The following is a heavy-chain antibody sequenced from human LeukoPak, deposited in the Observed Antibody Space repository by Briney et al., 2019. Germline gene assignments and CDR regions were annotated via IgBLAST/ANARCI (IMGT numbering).Heavy chain of an antibody. V-gene: IGHV1-18*01. Sequence: ASVKVSCKASGGTFSSYAISWVRQAPGQGLEWMGWISAYNGNTNYAQKLQGRVTMTTDTSTSTAYMELRSLRFDDTAVYYCARRQGTTLSFDYWGQGTLVTVSS. J-gene: IGHJ4*02. CDR1: GGTFSSYA. CDR3: ARRQGTTLSFDY. D-gene: IGHD3-9*01. CDR2: ISAYNGNT.